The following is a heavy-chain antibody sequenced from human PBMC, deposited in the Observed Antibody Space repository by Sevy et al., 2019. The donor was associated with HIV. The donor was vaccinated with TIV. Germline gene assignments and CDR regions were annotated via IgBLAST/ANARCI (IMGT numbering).Heavy chain of an antibody. J-gene: IGHJ4*02. D-gene: IGHD6-13*01. CDR2: IKEDGSEK. CDR3: VRYAATGTLGY. Sequence: GGSLRLSCAASGFTFSAYWMSWVRQAPGMGLEWVANIKEDGSEKYYVEFVKGRFTISRDNAKNSLYLQMNSLRAEDTALYYCVRYAATGTLGYWGQGTLVTVSS. CDR1: GFTFSAYW. V-gene: IGHV3-7*01.